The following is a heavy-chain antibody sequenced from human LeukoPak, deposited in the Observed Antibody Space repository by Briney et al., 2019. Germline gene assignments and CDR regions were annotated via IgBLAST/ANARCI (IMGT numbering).Heavy chain of an antibody. CDR2: IIPIFGTA. V-gene: IGHV1-69*05. CDR3: ARAPGYSSPFDY. CDR1: GGTFSSYA. D-gene: IGHD6-13*01. Sequence: GASVKVSCKASGGTFSSYAISWVRQAPGQGLEWMGGIIPIFGTANYAQKFQGRVTITTDESTSTAYMKLSSLRSEDTAVYYCARAPGYSSPFDYWGQGTLVTVSS. J-gene: IGHJ4*02.